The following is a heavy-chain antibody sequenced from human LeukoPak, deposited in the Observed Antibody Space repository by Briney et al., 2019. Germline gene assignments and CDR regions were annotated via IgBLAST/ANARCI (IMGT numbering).Heavy chain of an antibody. J-gene: IGHJ5*02. Sequence: PSETLSLTCTVSGGSISSYYWSWIRQPPGKGLEWIGYIYYSGSTNYNPSLKSRVTISVDTSKNQFSLKLSSVTAADTAVDYCARAHVYYYGSGSLHNWFDPWGQGTLVTVSS. CDR3: ARAHVYYYGSGSLHNWFDP. V-gene: IGHV4-59*01. D-gene: IGHD3-10*01. CDR1: GGSISSYY. CDR2: IYYSGST.